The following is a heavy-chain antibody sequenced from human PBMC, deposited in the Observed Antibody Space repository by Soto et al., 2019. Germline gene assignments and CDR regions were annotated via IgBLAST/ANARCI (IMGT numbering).Heavy chain of an antibody. D-gene: IGHD1-7*01. CDR2: IDPSDSYT. V-gene: IGHV5-10-1*01. CDR3: ASRITATTPADYYYSAKVV. Sequence: GESLKISCKGSGYSFTSYWISWVRQMPGKGLEWMGRIDPSDSYTNYSPSFQGHVTISADKSISTAYLQWSSLKASDTAMYYCASRITATTPADYYYSAKVVWGQGTTVTVSS. J-gene: IGHJ6*02. CDR1: GYSFTSYW.